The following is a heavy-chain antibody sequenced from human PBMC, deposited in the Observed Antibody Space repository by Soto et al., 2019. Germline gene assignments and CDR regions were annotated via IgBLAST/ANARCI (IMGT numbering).Heavy chain of an antibody. V-gene: IGHV4-59*01. CDR1: SGSISSYN. CDR2: INYSGST. J-gene: IGHJ4*02. D-gene: IGHD3-10*01. CDR3: ARENYYALDY. Sequence: PSETLSLTXTVSSGSISSYNWNWVRQPPGKGLEWIGFINYSGSTHYNPSLKSRVTISLDTSKNQFSLKLNSVTAADTAVYYCARENYYALDYWGPGTLVTVSS.